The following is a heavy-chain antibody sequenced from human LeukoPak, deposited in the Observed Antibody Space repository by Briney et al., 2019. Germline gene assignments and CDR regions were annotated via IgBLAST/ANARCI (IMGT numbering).Heavy chain of an antibody. CDR2: ISSSSSYI. V-gene: IGHV3-21*01. CDR3: ARDRGSSGCLP. D-gene: IGHD6-19*01. J-gene: IGHJ3*01. CDR1: GFTFSSYS. Sequence: GGSLRLSCAASGFTFSSYSMNWVRQAPGKGLEWVSSISSSSSYIYYADSVKGRFTISRDNAKNSQYLQMNSLRAEDTAVYYCARDRGSSGCLPWGQGTMVTVSS.